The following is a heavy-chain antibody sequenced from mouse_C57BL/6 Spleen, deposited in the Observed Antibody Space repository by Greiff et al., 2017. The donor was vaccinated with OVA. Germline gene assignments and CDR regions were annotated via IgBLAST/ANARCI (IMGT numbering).Heavy chain of an antibody. CDR2: INYDGSST. V-gene: IGHV5-16*01. Sequence: EVKLMESEGGLVQPGSSMKLSCTASGFTFSDYYMAWVRQVPEKGLEWVANINYDGSSTYYLDSLKSRFIISRDNAKNNLYLQMSHLKSEDTAMYYCARERDYDEDYYAMDYWGQGTSVTVSS. CDR3: ARERDYDEDYYAMDY. CDR1: GFTFSDYY. J-gene: IGHJ4*01. D-gene: IGHD2-4*01.